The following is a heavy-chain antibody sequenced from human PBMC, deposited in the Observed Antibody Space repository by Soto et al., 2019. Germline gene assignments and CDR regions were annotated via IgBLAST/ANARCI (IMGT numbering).Heavy chain of an antibody. D-gene: IGHD3-22*01. J-gene: IGHJ4*02. Sequence: QVQLQESGPGLVKPSQTLSLTCTVSGGSISSGGYYWSWIRQHPGRGLEWIGYIYYSGSTYYNPSLKSRVTISVDTSKNQFSLKLSSVTAADTAVYYCARVGSGYYPYYFDYWGQGTLVTVSS. CDR3: ARVGSGYYPYYFDY. CDR1: GGSISSGGYY. CDR2: IYYSGST. V-gene: IGHV4-31*03.